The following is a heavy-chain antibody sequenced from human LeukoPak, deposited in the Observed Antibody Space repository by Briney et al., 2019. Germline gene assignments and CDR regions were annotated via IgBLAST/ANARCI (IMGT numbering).Heavy chain of an antibody. J-gene: IGHJ4*02. CDR2: IYYSGST. D-gene: IGHD6-13*01. CDR1: GGSISSSSYY. CDR3: ARLYSSSWSDYFDY. V-gene: IGHV4-39*01. Sequence: SETLSLTCTVSGGSISSSSYYWGWIRQPPGKGLEWIGSIYYSGSTYYNPSLKSRVTISVDTSKNQFSLKLSSVTAADTAVYYCARLYSSSWSDYFDYWGQGTLVTVSS.